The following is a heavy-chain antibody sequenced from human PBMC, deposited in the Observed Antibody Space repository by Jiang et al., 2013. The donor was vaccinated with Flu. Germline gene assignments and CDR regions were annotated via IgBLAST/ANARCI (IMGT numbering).Heavy chain of an antibody. J-gene: IGHJ3*02. D-gene: IGHD3-22*01. V-gene: IGHV1-58*01. Sequence: EVKKPGTSVKVSCKASGFTFTSSAVQWVRQARGQRLEWIGWIVVGSGNTNYAQKFQERVTITRDMSTSTAYMELRSLRSDDTAVYYCARDRRYYDGSAYSEDDAFDIWGHGTMVTVSS. CDR3: ARDRRYYDGSAYSEDDAFDI. CDR1: GFTFTSSA. CDR2: IVVGSGNT.